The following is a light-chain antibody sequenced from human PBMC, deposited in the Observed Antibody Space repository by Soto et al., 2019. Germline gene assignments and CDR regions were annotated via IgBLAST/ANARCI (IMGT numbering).Light chain of an antibody. J-gene: IGLJ2*01. CDR2: WND. V-gene: IGLV1-47*01. CDR3: ATWDDSLKGAV. CDR1: SSNIGSNS. Sequence: QSVLTQPPSASATPGQRVIISCSGSSSNIGSNSVHWYHHLPGAAPKLLIFWNDKRASGVPDRFSGSKSGTSASLAISGLRSDDEAGYFCATWDDSLKGAVFGGGTKLTVL.